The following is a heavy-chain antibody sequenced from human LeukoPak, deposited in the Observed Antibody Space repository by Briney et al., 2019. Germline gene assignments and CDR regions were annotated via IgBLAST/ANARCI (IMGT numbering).Heavy chain of an antibody. Sequence: GRSLRLSCAASGFTFDDYAMHWVRQAPGKGLEWVSGISWNSGSIGYADSVKGRFTISRDNAKNSLYLQMNSLRAEDTALYYCAKDGPMYSSPYFDYWGQGTLVTVSS. CDR1: GFTFDDYA. J-gene: IGHJ4*02. V-gene: IGHV3-9*01. CDR2: ISWNSGSI. D-gene: IGHD6-13*01. CDR3: AKDGPMYSSPYFDY.